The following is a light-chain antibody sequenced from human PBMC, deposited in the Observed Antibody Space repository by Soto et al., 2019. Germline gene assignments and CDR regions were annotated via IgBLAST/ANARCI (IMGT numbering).Light chain of an antibody. V-gene: IGLV1-40*01. CDR2: GNS. Sequence: QSALTQPPSVSGAPGQRVTISCTGSSSNIGAGYDVHWYQQLPGTAPKLLIYGNSNRPSGVPDRFSGSKSGTSASLAITGLQAEDEADYYCQSYDSSLSGYGFGTGTQLTVL. CDR3: QSYDSSLSGYG. J-gene: IGLJ1*01. CDR1: SSNIGAGYD.